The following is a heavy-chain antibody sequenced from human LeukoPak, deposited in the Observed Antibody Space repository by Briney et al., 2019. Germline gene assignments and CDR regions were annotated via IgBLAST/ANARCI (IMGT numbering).Heavy chain of an antibody. CDR2: IYYSGST. CDR1: GGSISSSSYY. Sequence: SETLSLTCTVSGGSISSSSYYWARIRQPPGKGLEWIGTIYYSGSTYYSPSLKSRVTISVDTSKNQFSLKLNSVTAADTAVYYCARNLGGGYNFGYLNYWGQGTLVTVSS. D-gene: IGHD5-18*01. J-gene: IGHJ4*02. CDR3: ARNLGGGYNFGYLNY. V-gene: IGHV4-39*07.